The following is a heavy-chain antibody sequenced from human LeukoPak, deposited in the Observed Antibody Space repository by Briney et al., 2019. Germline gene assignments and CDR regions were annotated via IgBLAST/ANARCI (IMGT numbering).Heavy chain of an antibody. CDR2: IYYSGST. Sequence: SETLSLTCTVSGGSSSSSSYYWGWIRQTPGKGLEWIASIYYSGSTYYRSSLKSRVTISIDTSKNQFSLKLSSVTAADTAVYYCARLSIVTAVDNWGQGTPVTVSS. CDR1: GGSSSSSSYY. J-gene: IGHJ4*02. D-gene: IGHD6-13*01. CDR3: ARLSIVTAVDN. V-gene: IGHV4-39*01.